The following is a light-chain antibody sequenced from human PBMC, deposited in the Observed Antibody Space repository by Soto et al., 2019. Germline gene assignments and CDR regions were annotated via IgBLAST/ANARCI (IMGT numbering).Light chain of an antibody. V-gene: IGLV2-14*01. CDR1: SSDVGGYNY. J-gene: IGLJ1*01. CDR3: TSYTRSNTHV. Sequence: QSVLSQPASVSGSPVQSITISCTGTSSDVGGYNYVSWLQQHPGKVPKLIIFDVSSRPSGVSNRFSGSKSGNTASLTISGLQAEDEADYYCTSYTRSNTHVFGGGTKVTVL. CDR2: DVS.